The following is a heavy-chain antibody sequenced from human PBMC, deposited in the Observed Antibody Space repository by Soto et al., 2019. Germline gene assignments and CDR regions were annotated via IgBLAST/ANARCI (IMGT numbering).Heavy chain of an antibody. Sequence: LRLSCAGSGFTFSGFGIHWVRQAPGKGLEWLALISYDGRVEYYPESVKGRFTISRDNSKNTAFLQMNSLRNDDTAVYYCAKVGGLVPAAKYYYGLDVWGQGTTVTVSS. D-gene: IGHD2-2*01. CDR1: GFTFSGFG. CDR3: AKVGGLVPAAKYYYGLDV. J-gene: IGHJ6*02. CDR2: ISYDGRVE. V-gene: IGHV3-30*18.